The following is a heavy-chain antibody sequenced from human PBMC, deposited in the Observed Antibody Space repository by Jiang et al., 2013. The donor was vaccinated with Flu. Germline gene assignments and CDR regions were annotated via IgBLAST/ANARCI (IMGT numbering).Heavy chain of an antibody. D-gene: IGHD3-3*01. Sequence: LLKPSETLSLTCAVYGGSFSGYYWSWIRQPPGKGLEWIGEINHSGSTNYNPSLKSRVTISVDTSKNQFSLKLSSVTAADTAVYYCARVTALRFLGTRYYYYGMDVWGQGTTVTVSS. CDR2: INHSGST. CDR3: ARVTALRFLGTRYYYYGMDV. V-gene: IGHV4-34*01. J-gene: IGHJ6*02. CDR1: GGSFSGYY.